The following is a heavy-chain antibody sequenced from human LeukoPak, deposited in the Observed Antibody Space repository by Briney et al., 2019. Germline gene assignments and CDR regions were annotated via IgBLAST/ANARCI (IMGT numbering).Heavy chain of an antibody. Sequence: PSETLSLTCTVSGYSLSSGYYWGWIRQPPGKGLEWIGSIYQSGSTYHNPSLKSRVTISVDTSKNQFSLKLSSVAAADTAVYYCARVYSSSSPPYSPFYSGSYYDPFDYWGQGTLVTVSS. V-gene: IGHV4-38-2*02. CDR3: ARVYSSSSPPYSPFYSGSYYDPFDY. D-gene: IGHD1-26*01. CDR2: IYQSGST. CDR1: GYSLSSGYY. J-gene: IGHJ4*02.